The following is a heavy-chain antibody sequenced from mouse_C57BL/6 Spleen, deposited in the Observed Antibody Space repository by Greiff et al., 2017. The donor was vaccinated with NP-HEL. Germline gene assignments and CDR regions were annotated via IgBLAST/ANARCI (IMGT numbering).Heavy chain of an antibody. Sequence: VQLQQSGPELVKPGASVKISCKASGYAFSSSWMNWVKQRPGKGLEWIGRIYPGDGDTNYNGKFKGKATLTADKSSSTAYMQLSSLTSEDSSVYFCARPYAGKYYFDYWGQGTTLTVSS. CDR1: GYAFSSSW. V-gene: IGHV1-82*01. CDR2: IYPGDGDT. CDR3: ARPYAGKYYFDY. J-gene: IGHJ2*01.